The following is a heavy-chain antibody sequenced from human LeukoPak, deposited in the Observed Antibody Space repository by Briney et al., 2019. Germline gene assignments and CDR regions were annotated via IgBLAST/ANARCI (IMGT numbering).Heavy chain of an antibody. CDR1: GYSISSGYY. CDR2: IYHSGST. V-gene: IGHV4-38-2*01. D-gene: IGHD3-22*01. J-gene: IGHJ4*02. Sequence: SETLSLTCAVSGYSISSGYYWGWIRQPPGKGLEWIGTIYHSGSTYYNPSLKSRVTISVDTSKNQFSLKLSSVTAADTAVYYCARVRECYYDSSGYYYFDYWGQGTLVTVSS. CDR3: ARVRECYYDSSGYYYFDY.